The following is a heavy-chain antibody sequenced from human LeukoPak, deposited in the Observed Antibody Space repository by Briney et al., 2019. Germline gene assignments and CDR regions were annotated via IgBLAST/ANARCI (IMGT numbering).Heavy chain of an antibody. CDR2: VYNSGST. Sequence: SETLSLTCTVSGGSISSNYWSWIRQPPGKGLEWIGYVYNSGSTNYSPSLKSRVTISIDTSKNQFSLRLSSVTAADPAVYYCARQYASSGYWYSFDNWGQGTLVTVSS. V-gene: IGHV4-59*08. J-gene: IGHJ4*02. CDR3: ARQYASSGYWYSFDN. CDR1: GGSISSNY. D-gene: IGHD3-22*01.